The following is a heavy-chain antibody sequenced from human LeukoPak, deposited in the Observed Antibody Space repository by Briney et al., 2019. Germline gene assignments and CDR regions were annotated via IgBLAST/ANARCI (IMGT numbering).Heavy chain of an antibody. Sequence: NPGGSLRLSCAASGFTFSSYSMNWVRQAPGKGLEWVSSISSSSSYIYYADSVKGRFTISRDNAKNSLYLQMNSLRAEDTAVYYCARASQHYYDSSGYYFPAYYYMDVWGKGTTVTVSS. D-gene: IGHD3-22*01. J-gene: IGHJ6*03. V-gene: IGHV3-21*01. CDR2: ISSSSSYI. CDR1: GFTFSSYS. CDR3: ARASQHYYDSSGYYFPAYYYMDV.